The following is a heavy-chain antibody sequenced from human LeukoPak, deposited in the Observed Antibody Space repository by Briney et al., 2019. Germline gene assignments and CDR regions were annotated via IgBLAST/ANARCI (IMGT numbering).Heavy chain of an antibody. CDR2: IRYDESNN. Sequence: GGSLRLSCAASGFTFSDYYMSWIRQAPGKGLEWVAFIRYDESNNYYADSVKGRFTISRDNSKNTMYLQMNSLRAEDTAVYYCAKSYGANYFDYWGQGTLVIVSS. V-gene: IGHV3-30*02. D-gene: IGHD4-17*01. CDR1: GFTFSDYY. CDR3: AKSYGANYFDY. J-gene: IGHJ4*02.